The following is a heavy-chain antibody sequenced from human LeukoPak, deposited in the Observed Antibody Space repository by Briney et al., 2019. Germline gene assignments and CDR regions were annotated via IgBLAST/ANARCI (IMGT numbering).Heavy chain of an antibody. CDR3: AKGGITIFGVGPTDAFDI. CDR2: IRYDGSNK. J-gene: IGHJ3*02. CDR1: GFAFSSYG. Sequence: GGSLRLSCAASGFAFSSYGMHWVRQAPGKGLEWVAFIRYDGSNKYYADSVKGRFAISRDNSKNTLYLQMNSLRAEDTAVYYCAKGGITIFGVGPTDAFDIWGQGTMVTVSS. V-gene: IGHV3-30*02. D-gene: IGHD3-3*01.